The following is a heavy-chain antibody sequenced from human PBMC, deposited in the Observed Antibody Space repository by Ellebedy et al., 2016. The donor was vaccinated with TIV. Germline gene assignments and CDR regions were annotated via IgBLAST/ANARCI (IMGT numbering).Heavy chain of an antibody. Sequence: SETLSLXXAVSGVSVSSSNWWGWVRQPPGKGLEWIGEIFHSGRTNYNPSLKSRVTISLDKSTNEISLRLTSVAAADTAVYYCARALHDYARWGPGTPVTVSS. CDR3: ARALHDYAR. V-gene: IGHV4-4*02. CDR2: IFHSGRT. CDR1: GVSVSSSNW. D-gene: IGHD4-17*01. J-gene: IGHJ4*02.